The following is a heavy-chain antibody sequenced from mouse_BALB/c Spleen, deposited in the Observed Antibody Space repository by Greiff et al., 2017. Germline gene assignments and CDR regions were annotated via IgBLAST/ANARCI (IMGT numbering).Heavy chain of an antibody. CDR2: INPSSGYT. J-gene: IGHJ1*01. CDR1: GYTFTSYT. Sequence: QVQLQQSAAELARPGASVKMSCKASGYTFTSYTMHWVKQRPGQGLEWIGYINPSSGYTEYNQKFKDKTTLTADKSSSTAYMQLSSLTSEDSAVYYCAREGTVVATRYFDVWGAGTTVTVSS. CDR3: AREGTVVATRYFDV. D-gene: IGHD1-1*01. V-gene: IGHV1-4*02.